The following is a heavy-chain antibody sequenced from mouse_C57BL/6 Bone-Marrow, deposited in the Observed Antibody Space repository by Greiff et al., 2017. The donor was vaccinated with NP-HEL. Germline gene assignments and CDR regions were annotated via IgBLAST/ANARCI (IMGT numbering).Heavy chain of an antibody. V-gene: IGHV1-69*01. CDR2: IDPSDSYT. CDR1: GYTFTSYW. J-gene: IGHJ2*01. Sequence: QVQLQQPGAELVMPGASVKLSCKASGYTFTSYWMHWVKQRPGQGLEWIGEIDPSDSYTNYHHKVKGKFTLSVDKSTSTAYMQLSSLTSEDSAVYYCARSHYYGSSNVYWGQGTTLTVSS. D-gene: IGHD1-1*01. CDR3: ARSHYYGSSNVY.